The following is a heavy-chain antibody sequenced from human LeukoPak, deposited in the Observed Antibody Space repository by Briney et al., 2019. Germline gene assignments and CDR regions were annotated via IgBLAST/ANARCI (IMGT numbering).Heavy chain of an antibody. CDR3: AREDIVVVPAAIKRLYYYGMDV. CDR1: GFTFSSYG. J-gene: IGHJ6*02. D-gene: IGHD2-2*02. V-gene: IGHV3-30*03. Sequence: GGSLRLSCAASGFTFSSYGMHRVRQAPGKGLEWVAVISYDGSNKYYADSVKGRFTISRDNSKNTLYLQMNSLRAEDTAVYYCAREDIVVVPAAIKRLYYYGMDVWGQGTTVTVSS. CDR2: ISYDGSNK.